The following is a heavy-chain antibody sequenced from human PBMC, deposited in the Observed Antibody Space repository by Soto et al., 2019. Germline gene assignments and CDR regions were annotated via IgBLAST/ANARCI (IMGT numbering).Heavy chain of an antibody. CDR3: ASTPPPPDYYDSSGYYREDAFDI. J-gene: IGHJ3*02. D-gene: IGHD3-22*01. CDR2: IIPILGIA. Sequence: SVKVSCKASGGTFSSYTISWVRQAPGQGLEWMGRIIPILGIANYAQKFQGRVTITADKSTSTAYMELSSLRSEDAAVYYCASTPPPPDYYDSSGYYREDAFDIWGQGTMVTVSS. V-gene: IGHV1-69*02. CDR1: GGTFSSYT.